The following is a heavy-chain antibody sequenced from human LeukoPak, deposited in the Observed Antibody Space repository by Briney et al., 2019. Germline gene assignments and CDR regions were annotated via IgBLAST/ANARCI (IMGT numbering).Heavy chain of an antibody. CDR2: INPSGGST. V-gene: IGHV1-46*01. D-gene: IGHD6-6*01. CDR1: GYTFTSYD. J-gene: IGHJ5*02. CDR3: AREQLGPNWFDP. Sequence: ASVRVSCKASGYTFTSYDINWVRQAPGQGLEWMGIINPSGGSTSYAQKFQGRVTMTRDMSTSTVYMELSSLRSEDTAVYYCAREQLGPNWFDPWGQGTLVTVSS.